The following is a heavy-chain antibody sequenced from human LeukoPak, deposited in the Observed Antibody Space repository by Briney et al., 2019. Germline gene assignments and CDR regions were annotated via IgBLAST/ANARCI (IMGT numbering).Heavy chain of an antibody. J-gene: IGHJ4*02. Sequence: PGGSLRLSCAASGFTFSSYWMSWVRQAPGKGLEWVANIKQDGSEKYYVDSVKGRFAISRDNAKNSLYLQMNSLRAEDTAVYYCARAARSWYSGGNLDYWGQGTLVTVSS. CDR3: ARAARSWYSGGNLDY. CDR1: GFTFSSYW. D-gene: IGHD6-13*01. CDR2: IKQDGSEK. V-gene: IGHV3-7*01.